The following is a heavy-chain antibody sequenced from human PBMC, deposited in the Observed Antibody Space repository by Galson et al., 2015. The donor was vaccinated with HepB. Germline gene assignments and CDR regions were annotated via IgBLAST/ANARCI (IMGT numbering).Heavy chain of an antibody. CDR1: EFMLSDNS. J-gene: IGHJ4*02. D-gene: IGHD1-26*01. V-gene: IGHV3-48*02. CDR3: ARGRSGTYYEGAYEY. CDR2: ISHSGTTT. Sequence: SLRLSCAGSEFMLSDNSMTWVRQGPGKGLEWVSYISHSGTTTLYADSVEGRFTIARDNAKHSLYLQMSSLRDEDTALYYCARGRSGTYYEGAYEYWGQGILVTVSS.